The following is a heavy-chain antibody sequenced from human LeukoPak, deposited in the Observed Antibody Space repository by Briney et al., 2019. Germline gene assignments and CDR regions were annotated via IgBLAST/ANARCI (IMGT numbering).Heavy chain of an antibody. V-gene: IGHV4-61*02. J-gene: IGHJ4*02. CDR2: IYTSGST. CDR1: GGSISSGSYY. Sequence: SQTLSLTCTVSGGSISSGSYYWSWIRQPAGKGLEWIGRIYTSGSTNYNPSLKSRVTISVDTSKNQFSLKLSSVTAADTAVYYCARDTTGSSLDYWGQGTLVTVSP. CDR3: ARDTTGSSLDY. D-gene: IGHD1-26*01.